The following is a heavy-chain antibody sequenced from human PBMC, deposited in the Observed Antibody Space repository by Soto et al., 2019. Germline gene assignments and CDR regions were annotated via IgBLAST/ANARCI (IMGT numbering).Heavy chain of an antibody. CDR3: ARGRVLWELLFDY. J-gene: IGHJ4*02. CDR2: IYSGGST. CDR1: GFTVSSNY. Sequence: EVQLVESGGGLVQPGGSLRLSCAASGFTVSSNYMSWVRQAPGKGLEWVSVIYSGGSTYYADSVKGRFTISRDNSKNTLYLQMNSLRAEDTAVYYCARGRVLWELLFDYWGQGTLVTVSS. D-gene: IGHD1-26*01. V-gene: IGHV3-66*01.